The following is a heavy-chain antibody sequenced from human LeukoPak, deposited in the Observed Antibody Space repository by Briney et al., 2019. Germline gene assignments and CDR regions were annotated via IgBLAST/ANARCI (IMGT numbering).Heavy chain of an antibody. CDR1: GFTFSSYA. J-gene: IGHJ4*02. D-gene: IGHD2-2*01. V-gene: IGHV3-23*01. CDR2: MSGSGGYT. CDR3: AKFDIVVVPAAKDYFDY. Sequence: SGGSLRLSCAASGFTFSSYAMSWVRQAPGKGLEWVSAMSGSGGYTYYADSVKGRFTISRDNSKNTLYLQMNSLRAEDTAVYYCAKFDIVVVPAAKDYFDYWGQGTLVTVSS.